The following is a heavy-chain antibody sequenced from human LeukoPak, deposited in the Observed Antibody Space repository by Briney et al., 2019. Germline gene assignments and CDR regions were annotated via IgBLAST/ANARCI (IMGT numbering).Heavy chain of an antibody. J-gene: IGHJ4*02. Sequence: SETLSLTCTVSGGSITSYYWTWIRQPPGKGLEWIGSVYYSGTTKYNPSLQSRVTISIDTSKNQFSLKLSSVTAADTAVYYCASTGEMYTSGWFFDYWGQGTLVTVSS. CDR1: GGSITSYY. D-gene: IGHD6-19*01. CDR3: ASTGEMYTSGWFFDY. V-gene: IGHV4-59*01. CDR2: VYYSGTT.